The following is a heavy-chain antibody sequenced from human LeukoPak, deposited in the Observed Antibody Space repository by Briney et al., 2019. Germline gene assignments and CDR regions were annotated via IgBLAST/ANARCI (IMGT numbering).Heavy chain of an antibody. D-gene: IGHD2-2*01. CDR2: INHSGST. CDR3: ASRYCSSTSCYRHMDV. V-gene: IGHV4-34*01. J-gene: IGHJ6*03. CDR1: GGSFSGYY. Sequence: SETLSLTCAVYGGSFSGYYWSWIRHPPGKGLEWIGEINHSGSTNYNPSLKSRVTISVDTSKNQFSLKLSSVTAADTAVYYCASRYCSSTSCYRHMDVWGKGTTVTVSS.